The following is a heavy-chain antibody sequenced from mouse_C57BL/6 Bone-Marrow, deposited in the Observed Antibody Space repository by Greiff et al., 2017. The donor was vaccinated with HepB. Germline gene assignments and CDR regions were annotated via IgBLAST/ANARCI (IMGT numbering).Heavy chain of an antibody. D-gene: IGHD1-1*01. CDR1: GFTFSSYG. Sequence: DVQLVESGGDLVKPGGSLKLSCAASGFTFSSYGMSWVRQTPDKRLEWVATISSGGSYTYYPDSVKGRFTISRDNAKNTLYLQMSSLKSEDTAMYYYAVTTVVEDYFDYWGQGTTLTVSS. J-gene: IGHJ2*01. CDR2: ISSGGSYT. CDR3: AVTTVVEDYFDY. V-gene: IGHV5-6*01.